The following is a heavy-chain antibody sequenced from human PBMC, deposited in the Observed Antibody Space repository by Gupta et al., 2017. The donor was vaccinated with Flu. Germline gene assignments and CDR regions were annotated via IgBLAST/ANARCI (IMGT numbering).Heavy chain of an antibody. D-gene: IGHD2-15*01. V-gene: IGHV3-23*01. J-gene: IGHJ6*03. Sequence: ISGSGGTTNYADSVKGRFTISRDNSKNTLYLQMSSLRAEDTAVYYCAKAGGYCSGSSCYGLPYYYYYYMDVWGKGTTVTVSS. CDR2: ISGSGGTT. CDR3: AKAGGYCSGSSCYGLPYYYYYYMDV.